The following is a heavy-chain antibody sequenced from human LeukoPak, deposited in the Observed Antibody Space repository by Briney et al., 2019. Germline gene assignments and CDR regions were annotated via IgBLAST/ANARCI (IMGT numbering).Heavy chain of an antibody. J-gene: IGHJ3*02. CDR3: ARGGVVVADDAFDI. CDR1: GGTFSSYA. CDR2: IIPIFGTA. V-gene: IGHV1-69*13. Sequence: ASVKVSCKASGGTFSSYAISWVRQAPGHGLEWMGGIIPIFGTANYAQKFQGRVTITADESTSTAYMELSSLRSEDTAVYYCARGGVVVADDAFDIWGQGTMVTVSS. D-gene: IGHD2-15*01.